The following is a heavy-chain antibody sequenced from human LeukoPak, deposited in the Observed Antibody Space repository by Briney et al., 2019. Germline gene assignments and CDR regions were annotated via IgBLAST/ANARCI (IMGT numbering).Heavy chain of an antibody. V-gene: IGHV4-39*07. CDR3: AINSGSYQPYYFDY. CDR1: GGSISSSGYY. J-gene: IGHJ4*02. Sequence: KTSETLSLTCSVSGGSISSSGYYWSWIRQPPGKGLEWIGEINHSGSTNYNPSLKSRVTISVDTSKNQFSLKLSSVAAADTAVYYCAINSGSYQPYYFDYWGQGTLVTVSS. D-gene: IGHD1-26*01. CDR2: INHSGST.